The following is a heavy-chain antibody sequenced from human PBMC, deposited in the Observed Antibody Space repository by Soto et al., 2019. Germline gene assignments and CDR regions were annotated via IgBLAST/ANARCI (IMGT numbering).Heavy chain of an antibody. CDR3: AREAGTTGNYYYRMDV. CDR2: TNPSSGAT. Sequence: QVPLVQSGAEVKKPGASVKVSCKASGYTFIGHYLHWVRQAPGQGLEWLGWTNPSSGATNFAQKFRGRVTITKDTFISTAYLELSRLRSDDTAVYYCAREAGTTGNYYYRMDVWGQGTTVTVSS. D-gene: IGHD1-7*01. J-gene: IGHJ6*02. CDR1: GYTFIGHY. V-gene: IGHV1-2*02.